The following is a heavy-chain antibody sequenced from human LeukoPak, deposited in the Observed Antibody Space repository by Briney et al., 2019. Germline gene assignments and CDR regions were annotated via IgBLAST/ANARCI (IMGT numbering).Heavy chain of an antibody. Sequence: GGSLRLSCAASGFTFSSYSMNWVRQAPGKGLEWVSSISSSSSYIYYADSVKGRFTISRDNAKNSLYLQMNSLRAEDTAVYYCARDPSHDFWSGTFEFDYRGQGTLVTASS. CDR1: GFTFSSYS. V-gene: IGHV3-21*01. D-gene: IGHD3-3*01. CDR2: ISSSSSYI. CDR3: ARDPSHDFWSGTFEFDY. J-gene: IGHJ4*02.